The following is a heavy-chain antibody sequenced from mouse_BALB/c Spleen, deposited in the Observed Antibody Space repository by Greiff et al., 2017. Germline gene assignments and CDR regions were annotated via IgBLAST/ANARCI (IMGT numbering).Heavy chain of an antibody. D-gene: IGHD2-1*01. CDR2: ISSGGSYT. V-gene: IGHV5-9-4*01. CDR1: GFTFSSYA. Sequence: DVMLVESGGGLVKPGGSLKLSCAASGFTFSSYAMSWVRQSPEKRLEWVAEISSGGSYTYYPDTVTGRFTISRDNAKNTLYLEMSSLRSEDTAMYYCAREGYGNETWFAYWGQGTLVTVSA. J-gene: IGHJ3*01. CDR3: AREGYGNETWFAY.